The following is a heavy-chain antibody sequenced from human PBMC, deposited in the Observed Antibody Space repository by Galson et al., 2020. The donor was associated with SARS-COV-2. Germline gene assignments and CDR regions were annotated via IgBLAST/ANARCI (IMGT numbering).Heavy chain of an antibody. CDR3: AREPLYYDFWSGPEYWQH. V-gene: IGHV3-21*01. J-gene: IGHJ1*01. CDR2: ISSSSSYI. Sequence: GGSLRLSCAASGFTFSSYSMNWVRQAPGKGLEWVSSISSSSSYIYYADSVKGRFTISRDNAKNSLYLQMNSLRAEDTAVYYCAREPLYYDFWSGPEYWQHWGQGTPVTVSS. CDR1: GFTFSSYS. D-gene: IGHD3-3*01.